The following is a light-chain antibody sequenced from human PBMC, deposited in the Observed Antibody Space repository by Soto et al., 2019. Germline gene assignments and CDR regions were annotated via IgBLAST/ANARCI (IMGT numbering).Light chain of an antibody. CDR3: ASSPSNNPLWV. Sequence: QSALTQPASVSGSPGQSITISCTGTSSDVGSYNYVSWYQHHPGKAPKLLIFEVSNRPSGVSDRFSGSKSGNTASLTISGLQVEDEADYYCASSPSNNPLWVLGGGTKLTVL. V-gene: IGLV2-14*01. J-gene: IGLJ3*02. CDR1: SSDVGSYNY. CDR2: EVS.